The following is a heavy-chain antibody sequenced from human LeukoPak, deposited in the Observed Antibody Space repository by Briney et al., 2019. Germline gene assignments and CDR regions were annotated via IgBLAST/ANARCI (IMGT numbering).Heavy chain of an antibody. CDR2: ISYDGSNK. V-gene: IGHV3-30-3*01. CDR1: GFTFSSYA. Sequence: GGSLRLSCAASGFTFSSYAMHWVRQAPGKGLEWVAVISYDGSNKYYAGSVKGRFTISRDNSKNTLYLQMNSLRAEDTAVYYCAREGWDYYDSSGPFDYWGQGTLVTVSS. J-gene: IGHJ4*02. D-gene: IGHD3-22*01. CDR3: AREGWDYYDSSGPFDY.